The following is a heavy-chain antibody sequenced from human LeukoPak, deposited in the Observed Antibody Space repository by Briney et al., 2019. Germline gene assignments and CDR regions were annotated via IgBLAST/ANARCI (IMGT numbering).Heavy chain of an antibody. CDR3: AKDHREYCSGTSCYAFDY. CDR1: GFTFSSYA. Sequence: PGGSLRLSCAASGFTFSSYAMHWVRQAPGKGREWVAVISYDGSNKYYADSVKGRFTISRDNSKNTLYLQMNSLRAEDTAVYYCAKDHREYCSGTSCYAFDYWGQGTLVTVSS. J-gene: IGHJ4*02. V-gene: IGHV3-30-3*01. CDR2: ISYDGSNK. D-gene: IGHD2-2*01.